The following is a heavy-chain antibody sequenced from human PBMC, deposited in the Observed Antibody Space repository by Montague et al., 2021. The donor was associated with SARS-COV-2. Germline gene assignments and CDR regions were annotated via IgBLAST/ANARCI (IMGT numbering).Heavy chain of an antibody. Sequence: SETLSLTCAVYGVSFSGYYWSWFRQSPGKRLAWIGEINHSGTTXXXPSXXXRVIISADTSKNQFSLKTSSVTAADTAVYYCARGVQYSYYNLLSGAWFDPWGQGTLVTVSS. CDR3: ARGVQYSYYNLLSGAWFDP. V-gene: IGHV4-34*01. J-gene: IGHJ5*02. CDR2: INHSGTT. CDR1: GVSFSGYY. D-gene: IGHD3-10*01.